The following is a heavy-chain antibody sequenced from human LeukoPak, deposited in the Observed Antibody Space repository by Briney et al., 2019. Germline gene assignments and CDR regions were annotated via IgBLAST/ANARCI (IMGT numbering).Heavy chain of an antibody. V-gene: IGHV1-2*02. CDR1: GYTFTAYY. Sequence: GASVKVSCKASGYTFTAYYMHWVRQAPGQGLELMAWINPDRDGANYVQKFQGRVTMTRDTSISTAYMELSRLRSDDTAMYYCASTIAVAAPFDYWGQGTLATVSS. D-gene: IGHD6-19*01. CDR3: ASTIAVAAPFDY. CDR2: INPDRDGA. J-gene: IGHJ4*02.